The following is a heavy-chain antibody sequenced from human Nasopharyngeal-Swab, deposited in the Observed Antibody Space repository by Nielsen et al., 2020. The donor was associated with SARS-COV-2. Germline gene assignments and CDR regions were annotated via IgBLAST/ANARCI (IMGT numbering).Heavy chain of an antibody. CDR1: GGSIRSGGYY. J-gene: IGHJ6*02. D-gene: IGHD2-15*01. CDR3: ARGAQLGSGGSQYYYYYYGMDV. CDR2: INHSGST. V-gene: IGHV4-39*07. Sequence: SETLSLTCTVSGGSIRSGGYYWSWIRQHPGKGLEWIGEINHSGSTNYNPSLKSRVTISVDTSKNQFSLKLSSVTAADTAVYYCARGAQLGSGGSQYYYYYYGMDVWGQGTTVTVSS.